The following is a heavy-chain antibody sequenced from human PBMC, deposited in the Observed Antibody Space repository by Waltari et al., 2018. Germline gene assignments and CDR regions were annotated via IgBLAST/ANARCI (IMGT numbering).Heavy chain of an antibody. D-gene: IGHD1-26*01. J-gene: IGHJ4*02. Sequence: QLQLQESGPGLVKPSETLSLTCTVSGGAISRSSYYWGWIRQPPGKGREWIGSIYYSGSTYYNPSLKSRVTISVDTSKNQFSLKLSSVTAADTAVYYCAREAGEWELPDYFDYWGQGTLVTVSS. CDR2: IYYSGST. V-gene: IGHV4-39*07. CDR3: AREAGEWELPDYFDY. CDR1: GGAISRSSYY.